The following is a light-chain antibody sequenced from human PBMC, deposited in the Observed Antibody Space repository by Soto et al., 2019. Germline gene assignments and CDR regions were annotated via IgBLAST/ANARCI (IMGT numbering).Light chain of an antibody. J-gene: IGKJ4*01. CDR3: QQYGSSPLT. Sequence: ENVLTQSPGTLSLSPGERATLSCRASQSVSGSYLAWYQQKPGQAPRLLIYGASSRATGIPDRFSGSGSGTDFTLTISRLEPEDLAVYYCQQYGSSPLTFGRGTKVEIK. CDR1: QSVSGSY. V-gene: IGKV3-20*01. CDR2: GAS.